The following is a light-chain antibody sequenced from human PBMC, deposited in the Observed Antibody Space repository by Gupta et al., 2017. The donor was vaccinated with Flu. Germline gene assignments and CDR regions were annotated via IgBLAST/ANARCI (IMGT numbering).Light chain of an antibody. CDR3: RQGVQTPIT. J-gene: IGKJ5*01. V-gene: IGKV2-28*01. CDR2: LGS. CDR1: QSLLHDNGHNY. Sequence: DIVMTQSPFSLPVTPGEPASIYCRSSQSLLHDNGHNYVDWYLQKPGQSTQVLIYLGSNRASGVPDRFSGSGSGTDFTLKISRVEAEDVGVYYCRQGVQTPITFGQGTLLDIK.